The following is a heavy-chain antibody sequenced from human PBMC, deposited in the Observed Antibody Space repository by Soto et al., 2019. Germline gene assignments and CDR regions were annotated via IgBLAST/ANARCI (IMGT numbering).Heavy chain of an antibody. CDR1: GFSVSGND. D-gene: IGHD6-19*01. J-gene: IGHJ4*02. V-gene: IGHV3-11*01. CDR2: IGSGGRAI. Sequence: QLQLLESGGDLVKPGGSLRLSCAASGFSVSGNDLSWIRQAPGKGLEWVSSIGSGGRAIYYADSVKGRFTISRDNPKDSLYLHMSSLRAEDPAIYYYARHHSSGWLYFDNWGQGTLVTVSS. CDR3: ARHHSSGWLYFDN.